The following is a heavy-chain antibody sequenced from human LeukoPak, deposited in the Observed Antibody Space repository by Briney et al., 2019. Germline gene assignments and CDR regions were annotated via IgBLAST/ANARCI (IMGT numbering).Heavy chain of an antibody. CDR3: AVTIFGVVGRFDP. CDR1: GGTFSSYA. CDR2: IIPIFGTA. V-gene: IGHV1-69*01. Sequence: GASVKVSCKASGGTFSSYAISWVRQAPGQGLEWMGGIIPIFGTANYAQKFRGRVTITADESTSTAYMELSSPRSEDTAVYYCAVTIFGVVGRFDPWGQGTLVTVSS. D-gene: IGHD3-3*01. J-gene: IGHJ5*02.